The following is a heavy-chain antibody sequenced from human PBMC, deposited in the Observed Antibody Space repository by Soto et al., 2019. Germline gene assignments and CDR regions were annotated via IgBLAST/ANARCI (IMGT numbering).Heavy chain of an antibody. Sequence: QVQLQESGPGLVKPSQTLSLTCTVSGGSISTGGYYWTWIRQHPGQGLEWIGYIYYSGSTYYNPSLKCRVTISVDTSKNQFSLKLSAVTAAETAVYYCARGLSVTLFDNWGQGTLVTVSS. J-gene: IGHJ4*02. D-gene: IGHD4-17*01. CDR2: IYYSGST. V-gene: IGHV4-31*03. CDR1: GGSISTGGYY. CDR3: ARGLSVTLFDN.